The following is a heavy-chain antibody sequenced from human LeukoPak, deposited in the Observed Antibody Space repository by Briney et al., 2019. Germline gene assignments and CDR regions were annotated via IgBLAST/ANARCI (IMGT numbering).Heavy chain of an antibody. CDR2: IIGSGGNT. Sequence: PGGSLRLTCAASGFTFNNYAMTWVRQAPGKGLVWVSTIIGSGGNTDYADSVKGRFTISRDNSKDTLFLQMDSLRVEDTAVYYCATFCSGGDCYSFAPWGQGTLVTVSS. CDR1: GFTFNNYA. CDR3: ATFCSGGDCYSFAP. J-gene: IGHJ5*02. D-gene: IGHD2-15*01. V-gene: IGHV3-23*01.